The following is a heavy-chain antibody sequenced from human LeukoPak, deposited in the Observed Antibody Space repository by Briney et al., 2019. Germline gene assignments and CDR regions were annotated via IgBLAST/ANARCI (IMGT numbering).Heavy chain of an antibody. CDR3: ARSRGYSNYGFDY. Sequence: SETLSLTCIVSGGSISSSNYYWGWIRQTPGKGLEWIGSINYSGTTYYNPSLKSRVAISVDTSKNQFSLKLSSVTAADTAVYYCARSRGYSNYGFDYWGQGALVTVSS. CDR1: GGSISSSNYY. V-gene: IGHV4-39*07. J-gene: IGHJ4*02. CDR2: INYSGTT. D-gene: IGHD4-11*01.